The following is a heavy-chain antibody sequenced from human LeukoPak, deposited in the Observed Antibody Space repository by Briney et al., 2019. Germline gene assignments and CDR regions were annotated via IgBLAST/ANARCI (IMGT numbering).Heavy chain of an antibody. CDR1: GYTFTGYY. CDR2: IHPNSGST. V-gene: IGHV1-2*02. J-gene: IGHJ4*02. CDR3: SREDY. Sequence: ASVKVSCKASGYTFTGYYLHWVRQAPGQGLEWMGWIHPNSGSTNYAQKFQGRVTVTRDTSISTVYMELSSLRSDDTAVYYCSREDYWGQGTLVTVSS.